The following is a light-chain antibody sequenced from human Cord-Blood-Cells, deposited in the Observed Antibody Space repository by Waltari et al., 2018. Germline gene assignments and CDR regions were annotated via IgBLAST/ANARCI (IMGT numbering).Light chain of an antibody. CDR2: DVS. Sequence: QSAMTQPASVSGSPGQAITISCTGTSGDVGGYNYVSWYQQHPGKAPTLMIYDVSNRPSGVSNRFSGSKSGNTASLTISGLQAEDEADYYCSSYTSSSTLVFGGGTKLTVL. CDR3: SSYTSSSTLV. J-gene: IGLJ2*01. CDR1: SGDVGGYNY. V-gene: IGLV2-14*01.